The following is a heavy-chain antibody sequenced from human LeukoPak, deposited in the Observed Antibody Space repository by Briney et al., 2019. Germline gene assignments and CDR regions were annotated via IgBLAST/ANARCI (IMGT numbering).Heavy chain of an antibody. CDR2: ISSSGSTI. CDR1: GFTFSDYY. CDR3: ARDCRDGYNCGDY. D-gene: IGHD5-24*01. V-gene: IGHV3-11*01. Sequence: GGSLRLSCAASGFTFSDYYMTWIRQAPGKGLEWVSYISSSGSTIYYADSVKGRFTISRDNAKKSLYMQMNSLRAEDTAVYYCARDCRDGYNCGDYWGRGTLVTVSS. J-gene: IGHJ4*02.